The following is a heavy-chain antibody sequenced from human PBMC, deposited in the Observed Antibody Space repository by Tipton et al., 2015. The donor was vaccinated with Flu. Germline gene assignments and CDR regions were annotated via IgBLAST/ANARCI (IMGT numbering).Heavy chain of an antibody. V-gene: IGHV3-7*01. CDR3: ARAADIVVVVAPFDY. Sequence: SLRLSCAASGFTFSSYWMSWVRQAPGKGLEWVANIKQDGSEKYYVDSVKGRFTISRDNAKNSLYLQMNSLRAEDTAVYYCARAADIVVVVAPFDYWGQGTLVTVSS. J-gene: IGHJ4*02. CDR1: GFTFSSYW. CDR2: IKQDGSEK. D-gene: IGHD2-15*01.